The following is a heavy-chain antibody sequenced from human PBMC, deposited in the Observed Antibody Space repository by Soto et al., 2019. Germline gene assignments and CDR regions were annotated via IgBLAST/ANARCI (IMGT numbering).Heavy chain of an antibody. Sequence: QVQLQESGPGLVKPSGTLSLTCAVAGVSISTPNWWSWVRQPPGKGLEWIGEIYHGGNTHYNPSLKSRVSISLDHSENQFSLRLTSVTAADTAVYYCARQSNQPIETTHDPFDIWGRGTLVTVSS. J-gene: IGHJ3*02. D-gene: IGHD3-16*02. CDR3: ARQSNQPIETTHDPFDI. CDR2: IYHGGNT. CDR1: GVSISTPNW. V-gene: IGHV4-4*02.